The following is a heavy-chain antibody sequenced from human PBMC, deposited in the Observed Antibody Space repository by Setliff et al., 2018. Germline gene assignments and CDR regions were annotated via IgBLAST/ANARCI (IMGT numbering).Heavy chain of an antibody. J-gene: IGHJ4*02. D-gene: IGHD3-22*01. V-gene: IGHV3-53*05. CDR1: GFTVSSNE. Sequence: GGSLRLSCAASGFTVSSNEMSWVRQAPGKGLEWVSSISGGSTYYADSRKGRFTISRDNSKNTLHLQMNSLRAEDTAVYYCARESRYYYDNLGTLDYWGQGTLVTVSS. CDR3: ARESRYYYDNLGTLDY. CDR2: ISGGST.